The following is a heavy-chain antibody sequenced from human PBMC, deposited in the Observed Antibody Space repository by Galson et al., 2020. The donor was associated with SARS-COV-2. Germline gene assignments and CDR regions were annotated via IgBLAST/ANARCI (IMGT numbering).Heavy chain of an antibody. CDR3: ARGGSSSWSIGAPDRDYHYGMDV. V-gene: IGHV3-21*01. D-gene: IGHD6-13*01. CDR1: GFTFTAYA. J-gene: IGHJ6*02. CDR2: ISSTGTNI. Sequence: GESLKLSCAASGFTFTAYAINWVRQAPGKGLEWVSSISSTGTNIYYADSVKGRFTISRDNPKNSMYLQMTSLGAADTAVYFCARGGSSSWSIGAPDRDYHYGMDVWGQGTTVTVSS.